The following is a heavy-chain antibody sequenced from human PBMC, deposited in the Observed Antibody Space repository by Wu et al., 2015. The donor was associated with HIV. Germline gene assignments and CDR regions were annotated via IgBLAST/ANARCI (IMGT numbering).Heavy chain of an antibody. V-gene: IGHV1-18*04. CDR3: TRGSNSWASDI. Sequence: QVQLVQSGGEVKKPGASVKVSCKVSGYSFRSYGISWVRQVPGQGLEWVGWISAYNGNTDYAQKLLGRVTMTTDTSTNTAYLDLRSLRADDTAVYYCTRGSNSWASDIWGQGTKVIVSS. CDR1: GYSFRSYG. CDR2: ISAYNGNT. D-gene: IGHD4-11*01. J-gene: IGHJ3*02.